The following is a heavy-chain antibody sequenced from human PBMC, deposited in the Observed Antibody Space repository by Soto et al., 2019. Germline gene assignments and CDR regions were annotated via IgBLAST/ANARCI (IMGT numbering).Heavy chain of an antibody. CDR2: INTGNGNK. CDR3: ARGGPPFDY. D-gene: IGHD3-10*01. Sequence: QVPLVQSGADEKKPGASVKVSCKASGYTFSSYAMHWVRQAPGQRLDWMGWINTGNGNKNYSQKLQGRVTITRDTSASISYMEMSRLRSEDTAVYYCARGGPPFDYWGQGTLGTVSS. J-gene: IGHJ4*02. V-gene: IGHV1-3*04. CDR1: GYTFSSYA.